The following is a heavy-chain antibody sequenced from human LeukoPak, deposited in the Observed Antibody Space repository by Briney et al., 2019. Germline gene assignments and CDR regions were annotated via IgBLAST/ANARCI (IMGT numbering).Heavy chain of an antibody. CDR1: GFTFSSYS. CDR2: ISSSSTI. CDR3: ARGATVVTPDFDY. V-gene: IGHV3-48*01. D-gene: IGHD4-23*01. J-gene: IGHJ4*02. Sequence: GGSLRLSCAASGFTFSSYSMNWVRQAPGKGLEWVSYISSSSTIYYADSVKGRFTISRDNAKNSLYLQMNSLRAEDTAVYYCARGATVVTPDFDYWGQGTLVTVSP.